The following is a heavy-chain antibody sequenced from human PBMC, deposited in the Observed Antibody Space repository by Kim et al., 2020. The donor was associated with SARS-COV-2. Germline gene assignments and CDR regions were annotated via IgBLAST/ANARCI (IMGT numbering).Heavy chain of an antibody. CDR1: GFTFSSYG. CDR2: ISYDGSNK. V-gene: IGHV3-30*18. CDR3: AKDLYDFWSGYYIPLDY. Sequence: GGSLRLSCAASGFTFSSYGMHWVRQAPGKGLEWVAVISYDGSNKYYADSVKGRFTISRDNSKNTLYLQMNSLRAEDTAVYYCAKDLYDFWSGYYIPLDYWGQGTLVTVSS. J-gene: IGHJ4*02. D-gene: IGHD3-3*01.